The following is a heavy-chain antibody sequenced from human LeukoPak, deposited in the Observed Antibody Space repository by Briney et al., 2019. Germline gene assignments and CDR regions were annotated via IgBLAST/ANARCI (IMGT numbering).Heavy chain of an antibody. V-gene: IGHV4-34*01. CDR1: GGSFSGYY. J-gene: IGHJ5*02. Sequence: SETLSLTCAVYGGSFSGYYWSWIRQPPGKGLEWIGEINHSGTTYYNPSLKSRVTLSADSSKNHFSLRLSSVTAADTAMYYCAREVAGTAFWFDPWGQGTLVTVSS. CDR3: AREVAGTAFWFDP. D-gene: IGHD6-19*01. CDR2: INHSGTT.